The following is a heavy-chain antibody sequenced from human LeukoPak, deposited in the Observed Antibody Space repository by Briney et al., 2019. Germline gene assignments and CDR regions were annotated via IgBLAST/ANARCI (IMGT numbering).Heavy chain of an antibody. CDR1: EFTFSTYW. CDR2: IKEDGGEK. J-gene: IGHJ4*02. Sequence: GGSLRLSCAASEFTFSTYWMTWVRQAPGKGLEWVASIKEDGGEKYYVDSVKGRFTISRDNSKNTLYLQMNSLRAEDTAVYYCARELRTTHFDFWGQGTLVTVSS. V-gene: IGHV3-7*01. D-gene: IGHD2/OR15-2a*01. CDR3: ARELRTTHFDF.